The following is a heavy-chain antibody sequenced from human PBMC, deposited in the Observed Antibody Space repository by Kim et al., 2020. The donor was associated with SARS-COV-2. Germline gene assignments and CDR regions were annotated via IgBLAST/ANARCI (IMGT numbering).Heavy chain of an antibody. CDR2: IDSCGNSI. D-gene: IGHD2-8*01. CDR3: TRLLNGHFNY. Sequence: GGSLRLSCVTSGFSFSDYSMSWGRQAPGRGLEWVSSIDSCGNSIYYADSVKGRFTNSRDNAKNSLYQQMDSLRAEDTAIYYCTRLLNGHFNYWGPGVLVTVSS. CDR1: GFSFSDYS. V-gene: IGHV3-21*01. J-gene: IGHJ4*02.